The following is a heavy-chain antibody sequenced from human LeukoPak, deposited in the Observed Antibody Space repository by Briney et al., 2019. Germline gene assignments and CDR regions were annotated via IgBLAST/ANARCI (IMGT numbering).Heavy chain of an antibody. J-gene: IGHJ6*03. CDR3: ARGPEIAAAGLYYYYYYYMDV. CDR1: GFTFSSYG. Sequence: GSLRLSCAASGFTFSSYGMHWVRQPPGKGLEWIGEINHSGSTNYNPSLKSRVTISVDTSKNQFSLKLSSVTAADTAVYYCARGPEIAAAGLYYYYYYYMDVWGKGTTVTVSS. D-gene: IGHD6-13*01. V-gene: IGHV4-34*01. CDR2: INHSGST.